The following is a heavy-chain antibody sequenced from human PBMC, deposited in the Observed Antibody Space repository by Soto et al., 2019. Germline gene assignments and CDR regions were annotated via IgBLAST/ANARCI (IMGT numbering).Heavy chain of an antibody. V-gene: IGHV1-69*13. D-gene: IGHD6-19*01. J-gene: IGHJ3*02. CDR2: IIVIFGTA. Sequence: SVKVSCKASGGSFSSYAISWVRQDPVQGLEWMGGIIVIFGTANYAQKFQGRVTITADESTSTAYMELSSLRSEDTSVYYCARELSSGWYLGALDIWGQGTMVTVSS. CDR1: GGSFSSYA. CDR3: ARELSSGWYLGALDI.